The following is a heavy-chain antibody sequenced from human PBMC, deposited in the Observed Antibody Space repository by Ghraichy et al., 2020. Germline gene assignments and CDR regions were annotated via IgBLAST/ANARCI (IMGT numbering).Heavy chain of an antibody. Sequence: TLSLTCTVSGDSTSSGDYYWGWIRQLPEKGLEWIGYIYKSGSTYYNPSLKSRLTISIDASKNQFSLKLNSVTAADTAVYYCARARNSSGYYPVGYWGQGTLVTVSS. CDR1: GDSTSSGDYY. CDR2: IYKSGST. V-gene: IGHV4-30-4*08. D-gene: IGHD3-22*01. J-gene: IGHJ4*02. CDR3: ARARNSSGYYPVGY.